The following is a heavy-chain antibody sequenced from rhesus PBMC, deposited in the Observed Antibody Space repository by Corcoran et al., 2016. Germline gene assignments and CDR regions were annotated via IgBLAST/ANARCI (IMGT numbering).Heavy chain of an antibody. CDR1: GGPISRGYYY. Sequence: QVQLQESGPGLVKPSETLSLPCAASGGPISRGYYYWRWPRQPPGKGLWWIGCITYSGSTSYNPSLKSRVTISRDTSKNQFSLKLSSVTAADTAVYYCARADLGAEYFEFWGQGVLGTVSS. CDR2: ITYSGST. J-gene: IGHJ1*01. V-gene: IGHV4-122*02. CDR3: ARADLGAEYFEF.